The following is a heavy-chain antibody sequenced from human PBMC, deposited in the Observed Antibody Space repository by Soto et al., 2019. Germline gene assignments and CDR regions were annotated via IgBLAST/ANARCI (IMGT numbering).Heavy chain of an antibody. D-gene: IGHD1-1*01. Sequence: GGSLRLSCAASGFTLSSHWMHWVRQAPGKGLVWVSRINGDGSITTYADSVKGRFTISRDNAKNTLYLQMNSLRAEDTAVYYCARVRSTGTVSWGQGNMVTVSS. CDR3: ARVRSTGTVS. J-gene: IGHJ5*02. CDR1: GFTLSSHW. CDR2: INGDGSIT. V-gene: IGHV3-74*01.